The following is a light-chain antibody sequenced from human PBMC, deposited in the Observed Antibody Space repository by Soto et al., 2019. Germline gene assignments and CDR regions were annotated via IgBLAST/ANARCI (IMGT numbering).Light chain of an antibody. V-gene: IGKV1-39*01. Sequence: DIGMTQSREYLAWSLGESAAMNCKAGQILLYAPNAKNYLAWYQQKPGKTTKLLICAASSLQSGVPSRFSGGGSGTDFTLSISSLQPEDFATYFCQQSYGSPWTFGQGTKVDNK. J-gene: IGKJ1*01. CDR1: QILLYAPNAKNY. CDR2: AAS. CDR3: QQSYGSPWT.